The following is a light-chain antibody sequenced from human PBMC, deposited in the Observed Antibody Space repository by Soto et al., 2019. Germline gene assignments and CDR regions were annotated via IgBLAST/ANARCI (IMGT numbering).Light chain of an antibody. CDR2: SDN. J-gene: IGLJ1*01. CDR3: AAWDDSLNGPV. V-gene: IGLV1-44*01. Sequence: QSVLTQPPSASGTPGQRVTISCSGSSSNIGSNTVNWYQLVPGTAPQLLMHSDNRRPPGVPARFSGSKSGTSASLAISGLQSEDEDDYYCAAWDDSLNGPVFGIGTKVTVL. CDR1: SSNIGSNT.